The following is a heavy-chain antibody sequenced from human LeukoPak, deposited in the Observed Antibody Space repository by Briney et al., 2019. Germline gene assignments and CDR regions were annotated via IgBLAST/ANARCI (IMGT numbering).Heavy chain of an antibody. V-gene: IGHV1-69*01. J-gene: IGHJ4*02. D-gene: IGHD7-27*01. CDR3: ARDLTPGPIDY. CDR1: GGTFSSYA. CDR2: IIPIFGTA. Sequence: SAKVSCKASGGTFSSYAISWVRQAPGQGLEWMGGIIPIFGTANYAQKFQGRDTITADESTSTAYMELSSLRSEDTAVYYCARDLTPGPIDYWGQGTLVTVSS.